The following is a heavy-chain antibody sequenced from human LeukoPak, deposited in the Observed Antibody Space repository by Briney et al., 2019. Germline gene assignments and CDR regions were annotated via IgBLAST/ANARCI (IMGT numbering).Heavy chain of an antibody. CDR2: INPSGGST. CDR3: AREGYYYDSSGYYLDY. V-gene: IGHV1-46*01. J-gene: IGHJ4*02. Sequence: ASVKVSCKASGYTFTSYYMHWVRQDPGQGLEWMGTINPSGGSTRYAQKFQGRVTMTRDMSTSTVYMELSSLRSEDTAVYYCAREGYYYDSSGYYLDYWGQGTLVTVSS. CDR1: GYTFTSYY. D-gene: IGHD3-22*01.